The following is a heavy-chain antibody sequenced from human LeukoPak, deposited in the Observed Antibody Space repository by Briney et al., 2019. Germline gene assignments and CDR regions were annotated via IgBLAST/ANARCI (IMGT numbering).Heavy chain of an antibody. J-gene: IGHJ5*02. CDR1: GYTFTSYD. CDR2: MNPNSGNT. V-gene: IGHV1-8*03. D-gene: IGHD3-3*01. CDR3: ARGQREERATIFGLVRLGWWFDP. Sequence: ASVKVSCKASGYTFTSYDINCVRQATGQGLEWMGWMNPNSGNTGYAQKFQGRVTITRNTSISTAYMELSSLRSEDTAVYYCARGQREERATIFGLVRLGWWFDPWGQGTLVTVSS.